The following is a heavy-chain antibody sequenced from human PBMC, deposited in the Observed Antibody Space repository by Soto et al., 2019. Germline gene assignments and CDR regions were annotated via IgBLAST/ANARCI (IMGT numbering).Heavy chain of an antibody. D-gene: IGHD3-10*01. CDR1: GGSFSGYY. CDR2: INHSGST. J-gene: IGHJ5*02. Sequence: SETLSLTCAVYGGSFSGYYWSWIRQPPGKGLEWIGEINHSGSTNYNPSLKSRVTISVDTSKNQFSLKLSSVTAADTAVYYCARGKLRYYGSGSYFWFDPWGKGTLVTVPS. V-gene: IGHV4-34*01. CDR3: ARGKLRYYGSGSYFWFDP.